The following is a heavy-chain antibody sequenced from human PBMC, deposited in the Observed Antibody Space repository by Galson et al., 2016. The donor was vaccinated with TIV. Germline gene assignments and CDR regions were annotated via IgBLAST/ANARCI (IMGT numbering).Heavy chain of an antibody. J-gene: IGHJ6*03. CDR3: ARVSGMYTRFYYYYMDV. V-gene: IGHV3-74*01. CDR2: VNNDGSNT. D-gene: IGHD1-26*01. CDR1: GFTFSSYW. Sequence: SLRLSCAASGFTFSSYWMHWVRQAPGKGLEGVARVNNDGSNTRYVDSVKGRFTTSRDNAKKTLYLQMNSLRVDDTAVYYCARVSGMYTRFYYYYMDVWGKGTAVTVSS.